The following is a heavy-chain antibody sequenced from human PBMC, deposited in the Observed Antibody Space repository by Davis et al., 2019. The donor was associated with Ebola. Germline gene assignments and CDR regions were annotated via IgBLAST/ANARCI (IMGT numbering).Heavy chain of an antibody. CDR1: GYSFTSYW. CDR3: ARAFDELSFDY. J-gene: IGHJ4*02. CDR2: IYPGDSDT. Sequence: GESLKIHCKGSGYSFTSYWIGWVRQMHGKGLESKRTIYPGDSDTSYSPSFQGQVTISADKSISTAYLQWSSLKASDTAMYYCARAFDELSFDYWCQGTLVTGSS. V-gene: IGHV5-51*01. D-gene: IGHD2/OR15-2a*01.